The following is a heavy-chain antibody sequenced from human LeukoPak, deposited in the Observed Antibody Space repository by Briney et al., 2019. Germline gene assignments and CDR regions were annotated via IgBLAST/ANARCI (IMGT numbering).Heavy chain of an antibody. D-gene: IGHD4-17*01. Sequence: PSETLSLTCTVSGGSIGSYYWSWIRQPPGKGLEWIGYIYYSGSTNYNPSLKSRVTISVDTSKNQFSLKLSSVTAADTAVYYCARDRAPTVTPGWYFDLWGRGTLVTVSS. CDR2: IYYSGST. J-gene: IGHJ2*01. CDR3: ARDRAPTVTPGWYFDL. CDR1: GGSIGSYY. V-gene: IGHV4-59*01.